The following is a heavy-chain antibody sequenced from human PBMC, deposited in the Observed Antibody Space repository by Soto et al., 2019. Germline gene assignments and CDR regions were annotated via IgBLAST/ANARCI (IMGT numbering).Heavy chain of an antibody. CDR3: ARDYDSSGPYYYYYGMDG. D-gene: IGHD3-22*01. V-gene: IGHV1-69*06. J-gene: IGHJ6*02. CDR2: IIPIFGTA. CDR1: GGTFSSYA. Sequence: SVKVSCKASGGTFSSYAISWVRQAPGQGLEWMGGIIPIFGTANYAQKFQGRVTITADKSTSTAYMELSSLRSEDTAVYYCARDYDSSGPYYYYYGMDGWGQGTTVTVSS.